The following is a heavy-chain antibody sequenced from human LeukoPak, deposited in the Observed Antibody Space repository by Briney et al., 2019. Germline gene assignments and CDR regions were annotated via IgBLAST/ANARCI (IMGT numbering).Heavy chain of an antibody. Sequence: GGSLRLSCAASGLAFSSSAMNWVSQTPGKGLEWLSYSSASSSDVYYADSVKGRFTISRDNAKSSLYLQMNSLTAEDTAIYFCARGRDHAFDIWGQGTRVTVSS. CDR3: ARGRDHAFDI. V-gene: IGHV3-48*01. CDR2: SSASSSDV. J-gene: IGHJ3*02. CDR1: GLAFSSSA.